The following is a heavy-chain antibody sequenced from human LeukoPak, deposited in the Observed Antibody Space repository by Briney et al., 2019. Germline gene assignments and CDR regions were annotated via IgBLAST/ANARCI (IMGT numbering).Heavy chain of an antibody. Sequence: GGSLKIPCKGSGYSFTSYSVGWVGQMPGKGLEWMGILYPGDSDTRYSPSVQGQITISADKSISTAYLQWSSLKASDTAMYYCARPLLSYISGWHLWRQGTMATVS. D-gene: IGHD6-19*01. CDR3: ARPLLSYISGWHL. CDR1: GYSFTSYS. J-gene: IGHJ3*01. CDR2: LYPGDSDT. V-gene: IGHV5-51*01.